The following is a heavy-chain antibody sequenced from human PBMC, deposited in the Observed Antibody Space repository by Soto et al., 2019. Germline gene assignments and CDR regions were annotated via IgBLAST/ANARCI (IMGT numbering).Heavy chain of an antibody. D-gene: IGHD2-15*01. CDR1: GFTFNNAW. V-gene: IGHV3-15*07. CDR3: TTGGGPRGYRDFVPPAEKVVDI. J-gene: IGHJ3*02. CDR2: IKSRTEVATT. Sequence: EVQLVESGGGLVKPGGSLRLSCIPSGFTFNNAWLNWVRQAPGKGLEWVAHIKSRTEVATTNYASPVTGRFTISRDDSGDTVFLQMNSVQTDVTGVYYFTTGGGPRGYRDFVPPAEKVVDIWGRGTMVTVSS.